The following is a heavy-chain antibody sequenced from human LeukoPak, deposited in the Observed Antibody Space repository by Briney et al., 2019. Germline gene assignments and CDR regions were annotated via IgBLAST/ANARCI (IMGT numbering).Heavy chain of an antibody. J-gene: IGHJ4*02. V-gene: IGHV3-48*03. D-gene: IGHD4-17*01. Sequence: GGSLRLSCAASGFTFSSYAMNWVSQAPGKGLESVSYISSSASNIYFADSVKGRFTISRDNAKNSLYLHMNTLRAEDTAVYYCATYGDYGKFDSWGQGVLVTVSS. CDR2: ISSSASNI. CDR3: ATYGDYGKFDS. CDR1: GFTFSSYA.